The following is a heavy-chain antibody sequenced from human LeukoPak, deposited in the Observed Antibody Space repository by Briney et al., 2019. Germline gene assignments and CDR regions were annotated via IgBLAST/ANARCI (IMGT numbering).Heavy chain of an antibody. V-gene: IGHV3-30-3*01. Sequence: GGSLRLSCAASGFTFSRYAMHWVRQAPGKGLEWVAGIPNDGSNKYYADSVKGRFTISRDNSKNTLYLQMNSLRAEDTAVYYCAKDRYGSGSYYYTPHFDYWGQGTLVTVSS. J-gene: IGHJ4*02. CDR2: IPNDGSNK. D-gene: IGHD3-10*01. CDR1: GFTFSRYA. CDR3: AKDRYGSGSYYYTPHFDY.